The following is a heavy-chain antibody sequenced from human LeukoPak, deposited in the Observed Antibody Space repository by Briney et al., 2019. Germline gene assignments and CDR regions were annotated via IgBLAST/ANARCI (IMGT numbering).Heavy chain of an antibody. CDR2: IRSKANSYAT. V-gene: IGHV3-73*01. Sequence: GGSLKLSCAASGFTFTCSAMHCVRQAAGKGLDWVARIRSKANSYATAYAASVKGRFTIYRDDSKNTAYLQMNSLKTEDTAVYYCTSDTSLNYYGMDVWGQGTTVTVSS. D-gene: IGHD2-2*01. J-gene: IGHJ6*02. CDR1: GFTFTCSA. CDR3: TSDTSLNYYGMDV.